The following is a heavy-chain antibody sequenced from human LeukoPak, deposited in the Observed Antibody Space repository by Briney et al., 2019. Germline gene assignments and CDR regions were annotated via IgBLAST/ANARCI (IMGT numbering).Heavy chain of an antibody. CDR1: GFTFAGHA. CDR2: ISNGGGST. J-gene: IGHJ4*02. V-gene: IGHV3-23*01. D-gene: IGHD3-10*01. CDR3: AKDPLWFGENF. Sequence: PGGSLRLSCAASGFTFAGHAMNWVRQASGKGLEWVSGISNGGGSTYYADSVKGRFTISRDNSKDTLYLQMNSLRAEDTAVYYCAKDPLWFGENFWGQGTLVTVSS.